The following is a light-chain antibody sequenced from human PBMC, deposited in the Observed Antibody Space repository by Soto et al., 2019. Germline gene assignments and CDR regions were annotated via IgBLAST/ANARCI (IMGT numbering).Light chain of an antibody. J-gene: IGKJ2*01. CDR1: QNIGSN. V-gene: IGKV3-15*01. Sequence: EVVMTQSPATLSASPGERVILSCRASQNIGSNLAWYQQRPGQAPRLLMYGASTRATETPARFSGSGSATDFTLIISSLQSEDFAVYYCQQYNNWPPYTFGQGTKLEIK. CDR3: QQYNNWPPYT. CDR2: GAS.